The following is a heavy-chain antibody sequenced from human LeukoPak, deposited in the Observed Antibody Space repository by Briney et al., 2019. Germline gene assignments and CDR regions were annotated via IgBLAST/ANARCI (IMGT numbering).Heavy chain of an antibody. CDR1: GFTFSSYA. V-gene: IGHV3-30-3*01. Sequence: GGSLRLSCAASGFTFSSYAMHWVRQAPGKGLEWVAVISYDGSNKYYADSVKGRFTISRDNSKNTLYLQMNSLRAEDTAVYYCARVSSPLRNYYDILTGYFDYWGQGTLVTVSS. CDR3: ARVSSPLRNYYDILTGYFDY. J-gene: IGHJ4*02. D-gene: IGHD3-9*01. CDR2: ISYDGSNK.